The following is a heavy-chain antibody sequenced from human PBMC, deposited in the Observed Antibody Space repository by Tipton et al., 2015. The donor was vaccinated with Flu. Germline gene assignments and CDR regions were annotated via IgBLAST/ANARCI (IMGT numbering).Heavy chain of an antibody. CDR2: INHSGST. Sequence: TLSLTCAVYGGSFSGYYWSWIRQPPGKGLEWIGEINHSGSTNYNPSLKSRVTISVDTSKNQFSLKLSSVTAADTAVYYCARHSALDSSSWALGYWGQGTLVTVSS. D-gene: IGHD6-13*01. CDR3: ARHSALDSSSWALGY. CDR1: GGSFSGYY. V-gene: IGHV4-34*01. J-gene: IGHJ4*02.